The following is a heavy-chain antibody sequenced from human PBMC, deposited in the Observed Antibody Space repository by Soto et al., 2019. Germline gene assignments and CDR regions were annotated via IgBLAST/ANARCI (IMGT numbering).Heavy chain of an antibody. V-gene: IGHV4-39*07. J-gene: IGHJ5*02. Sequence: SETLSLTCTVSGVSISSSSYYWGWIRQPPGKGLEWIGTIYYSGSTYYNPSLKGRVTISVDTSKNQFSLKLSSVTAADTAVYYCARGSSGSYFPDDWFDPWGQGTLVTVSS. CDR1: GVSISSSSYY. D-gene: IGHD3-10*01. CDR3: ARGSSGSYFPDDWFDP. CDR2: IYYSGST.